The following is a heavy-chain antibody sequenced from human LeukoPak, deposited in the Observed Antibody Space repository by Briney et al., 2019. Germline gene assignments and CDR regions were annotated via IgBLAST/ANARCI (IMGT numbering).Heavy chain of an antibody. Sequence: SVKVSCKASGYTFTGYYMHWVRQAPGQGLEWMGRIIPILGIANYAQKFQGRVTITADKSTSTAYMELSSLRSEDTAVYYCATMTTVVTPLVYWGQGTLVTVSS. V-gene: IGHV1-69*02. CDR3: ATMTTVVTPLVY. D-gene: IGHD4-23*01. CDR1: GYTFTGYY. J-gene: IGHJ4*02. CDR2: IIPILGIA.